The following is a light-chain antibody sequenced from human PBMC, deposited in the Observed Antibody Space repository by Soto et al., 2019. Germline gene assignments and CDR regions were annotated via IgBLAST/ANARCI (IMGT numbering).Light chain of an antibody. J-gene: IGLJ3*02. V-gene: IGLV2-11*01. CDR2: DVS. CDR1: SSDVGGYNY. Sequence: QSVLTHPRSVSGSPGQSVTISCTGTSSDVGGYNYVSWYQQHPGKAPKLMIYDVSKRPSGVPDRFSGSKSGNTASLTISGLQAEAEADYSCCSYAGSYTWVFGGGTQLTVL. CDR3: CSYAGSYTWV.